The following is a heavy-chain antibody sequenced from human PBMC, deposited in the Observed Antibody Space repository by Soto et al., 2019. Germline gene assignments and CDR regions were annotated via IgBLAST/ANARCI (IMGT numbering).Heavy chain of an antibody. CDR2: MNPNSGNT. CDR1: GYTFTSYD. J-gene: IGHJ6*02. CDR3: ARGVKRMLRFLENPSMDV. D-gene: IGHD3-3*01. V-gene: IGHV1-8*01. Sequence: QVQLVQSGAEVKKPGASVKVSCKASGYTFTSYDINWVRQATGQGLEWMGWMNPNSGNTGYAQKFQGRVTMTRNTSKRTAYMEPSSMRSEATDVYYCARGVKRMLRFLENPSMDVWGQGTTVTVSS.